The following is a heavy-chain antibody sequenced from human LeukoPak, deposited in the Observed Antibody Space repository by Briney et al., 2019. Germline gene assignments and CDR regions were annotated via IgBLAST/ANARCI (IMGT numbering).Heavy chain of an antibody. V-gene: IGHV4-61*01. CDR3: ARTRTGCSSTSCGGWFDP. D-gene: IGHD2-2*01. Sequence: SETLSLTCTVSGGSVSFGYYYWSWIRQPPGKGLEWIGYIYYSGSTNYNPSLKSRVTISVDTSKNQFSLKLSSVTAADTAVYYCARTRTGCSSTSCGGWFDPWGQGTLVTVSA. CDR2: IYYSGST. CDR1: GGSVSFGYYY. J-gene: IGHJ5*02.